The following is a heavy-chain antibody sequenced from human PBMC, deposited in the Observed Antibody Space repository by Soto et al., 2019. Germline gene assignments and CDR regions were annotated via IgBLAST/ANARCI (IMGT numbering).Heavy chain of an antibody. D-gene: IGHD3-3*01. CDR3: AKAVGAVELRFSETTPTADYSHP. CDR1: GFTFGSYA. V-gene: IGHV3-23*01. CDR2: ISDSGGNT. Sequence: PGGSLRLSCAASGFTFGSYAMSWVRQAPGKGLEWVSTISDSGGNTYNADSVNGRFAISRDNSKNTLYLQMNSLRADDTAVYYCAKAVGAVELRFSETTPTADYSHPWGEGTAVTV. J-gene: IGHJ1*01.